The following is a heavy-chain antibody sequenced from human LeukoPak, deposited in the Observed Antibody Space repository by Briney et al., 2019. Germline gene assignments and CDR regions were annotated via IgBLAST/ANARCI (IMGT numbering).Heavy chain of an antibody. CDR2: FSWNSGSI. CDR3: AKDWRQLPRGYFDY. J-gene: IGHJ4*02. V-gene: IGHV3-9*01. D-gene: IGHD2-15*01. Sequence: GGSLRLSCAASGFTFDDYAMHWVRQAPGKGLEWVSGFSWNSGSIGYADSVKGRFTISRDNAKNSLYLQMNSLRAEDTALYYCAKDWRQLPRGYFDYWGQGTLVTVSS. CDR1: GFTFDDYA.